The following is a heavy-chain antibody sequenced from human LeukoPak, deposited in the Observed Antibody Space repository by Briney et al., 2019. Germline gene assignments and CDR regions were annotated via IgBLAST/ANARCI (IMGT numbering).Heavy chain of an antibody. D-gene: IGHD5-24*01. J-gene: IGHJ4*02. V-gene: IGHV4-38-2*02. CDR2: IYHSGST. CDR3: ARGVEMATIPTTFHY. CDR1: GYSISSGYY. Sequence: PSETLSLTCTVSGYSISSGYYWGWIRQPPGKGLEWIGSIYHSGSTYYNPSLKSRVTISVDTSKNQFSLKLSSVTAADTAVYYCARGVEMATIPTTFHYWGQGTLVTVS.